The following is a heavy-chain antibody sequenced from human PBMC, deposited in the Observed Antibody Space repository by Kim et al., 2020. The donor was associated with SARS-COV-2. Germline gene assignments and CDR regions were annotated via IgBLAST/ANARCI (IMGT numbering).Heavy chain of an antibody. CDR3: ARDWPYYHGSGSSRGDY. J-gene: IGHJ4*02. Sequence: ASVKVSCKASGYTFSSYGISWVRQAPGQGLEWMGWISVFNGNTNYAQKLQGRVTMTTDTSTSTAYMELRSLRSDDTAVYYCARDWPYYHGSGSSRGDYWGQGTLVTVSS. V-gene: IGHV1-18*01. CDR2: ISVFNGNT. CDR1: GYTFSSYG. D-gene: IGHD3-10*01.